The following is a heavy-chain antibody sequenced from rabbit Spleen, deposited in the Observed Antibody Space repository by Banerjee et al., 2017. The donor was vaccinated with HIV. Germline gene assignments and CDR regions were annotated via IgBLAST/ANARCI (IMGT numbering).Heavy chain of an antibody. D-gene: IGHD8-1*01. V-gene: IGHV1S47*01. Sequence: QEHLVESGGGLVQPGGTLTLTCKASGFDFSNYGMSWVRQTPGKGLEWIGYIDPIFGRTYYADWVNGRFSISRENAQNTVFLQMTSLTAADTATYFCARDAGSGAYIDGYFNLWGQGTLVTVS. CDR3: ARDAGSGAYIDGYFNL. J-gene: IGHJ4*01. CDR2: IDPIFGRT. CDR1: GFDFSNYG.